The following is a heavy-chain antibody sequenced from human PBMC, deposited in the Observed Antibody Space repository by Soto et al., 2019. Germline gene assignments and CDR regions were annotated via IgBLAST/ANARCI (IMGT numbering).Heavy chain of an antibody. Sequence: QVQLVQSGAEVKKLGASVKVSCKASGYTFSGSVMHWVRQAPGQGLEWMGWINADNGNTKYSQKFQGRVTMTWDTSASTAYMELSSLRSEDTAIYYCASEIDATTATSLDYWGQGTLVTVSS. V-gene: IGHV1-3*01. CDR3: ASEIDATTATSLDY. D-gene: IGHD4-17*01. CDR1: GYTFSGSV. J-gene: IGHJ4*02. CDR2: INADNGNT.